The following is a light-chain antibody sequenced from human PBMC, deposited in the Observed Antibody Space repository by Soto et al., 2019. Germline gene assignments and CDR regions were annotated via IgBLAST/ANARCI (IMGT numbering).Light chain of an antibody. CDR1: SNDVGGYDY. J-gene: IGLJ1*01. CDR2: EVN. V-gene: IGLV2-14*01. Sequence: QSVLTQPASVSGSPGQSITISCTGTSNDVGGYDYVSWYQQHPGKAPKLMIYEVNNRPSGVSNRFSGSKSGNTASLTISGLQAEDEADYYCSSYTSTFTYVFGTGTKVTVL. CDR3: SSYTSTFTYV.